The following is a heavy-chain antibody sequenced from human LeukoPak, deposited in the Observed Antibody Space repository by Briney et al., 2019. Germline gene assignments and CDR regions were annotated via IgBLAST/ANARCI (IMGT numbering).Heavy chain of an antibody. D-gene: IGHD6-13*01. CDR1: GGSFSGYY. CDR3: ARVRGSSWYNFDY. J-gene: IGHJ4*02. CDR2: INHSGST. Sequence: PSETLSLTCAVYGGSFSGYYWSWIRQPPGKGLEWIGEINHSGSTNYNPSLKSRVTISVDTSKNQFSLKLSSVTAADTAVYYCARVRGSSWYNFDYWGQGTLVTVSS. V-gene: IGHV4-34*01.